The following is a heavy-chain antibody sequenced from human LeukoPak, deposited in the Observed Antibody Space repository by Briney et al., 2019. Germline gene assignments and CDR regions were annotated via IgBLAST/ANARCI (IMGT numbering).Heavy chain of an antibody. J-gene: IGHJ4*02. CDR1: GFTFSNYA. V-gene: IGHV3-30-3*01. Sequence: QPGGSLRLSCAASGFTFSNYAMHWVRQAPGKGLDWVAVVSSDGSNSYYTDSVKGRFTISRDNSKNTLYLQVNSLRAEDTAVYYCARDSSDSYGMGEFDYWGQGTLVTVSS. CDR2: VSSDGSNS. CDR3: ARDSSDSYGMGEFDY. D-gene: IGHD5-18*01.